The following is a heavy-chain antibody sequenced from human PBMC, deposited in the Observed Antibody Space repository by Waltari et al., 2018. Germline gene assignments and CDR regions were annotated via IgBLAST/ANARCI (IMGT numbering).Heavy chain of an antibody. D-gene: IGHD1-7*01. V-gene: IGHV6-1*01. Sequence: QVHLQQSGPGLVKPSQTLSHTCAISGASVSRNRASCNSLRQSPSRGVQWLGRTYYWSKWYNYYAISVRSRISINPDTSKNQFSLQLNFVTPEDTAVYYCAREGADWKYGFCYFDYWGQGTLVTVSS. J-gene: IGHJ4*02. CDR2: TYYWSKWYN. CDR3: AREGADWKYGFCYFDY. CDR1: GASVSRNRAS.